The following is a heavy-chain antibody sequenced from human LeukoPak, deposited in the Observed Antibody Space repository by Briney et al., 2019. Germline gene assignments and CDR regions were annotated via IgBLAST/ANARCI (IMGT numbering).Heavy chain of an antibody. CDR1: GFAFSNYW. V-gene: IGHV3-7*01. J-gene: IGHJ4*02. CDR2: IKEDGSER. CDR3: ARKGDHYDRSGYFHYFDY. Sequence: GGSLRLSCAASGFAFSNYWMSWVRQAPGKGLEWVASIKEDGSERYYVGSMRGRFTISRDNAKNSLLLQMNSLRVEDTAVYCCARKGDHYDRSGYFHYFDYWGQGTLLTVSS. D-gene: IGHD3-22*01.